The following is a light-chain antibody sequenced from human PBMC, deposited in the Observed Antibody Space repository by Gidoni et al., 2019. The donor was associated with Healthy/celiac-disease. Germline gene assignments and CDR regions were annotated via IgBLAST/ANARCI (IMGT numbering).Light chain of an antibody. J-gene: IGLJ2*01. CDR1: SSNIGSNY. CDR3: AAWDDSLSGVV. Sequence: QSVLTQPPSASGTPGQRVTISCSGSSSNIGSNYVYWYQQPPGTAPKLLIYRNNQRPSGVPDRFSVSKSGTSASLAISGLRSEDEADYYCAAWDDSLSGVVFGGGTKLTVL. CDR2: RNN. V-gene: IGLV1-47*01.